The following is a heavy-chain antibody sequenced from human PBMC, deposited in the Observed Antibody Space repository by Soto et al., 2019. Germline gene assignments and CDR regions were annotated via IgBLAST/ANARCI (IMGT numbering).Heavy chain of an antibody. J-gene: IGHJ4*02. CDR1: GGTFSSYA. CDR2: IIPIFGTA. Sequence: GASVKVSCKASGGTFSSYAIIWVRQAPGQGLEWMGGIIPIFGTANYAQKFQGRVTITADESTSTAYMELSSLRSEDTAVYYCARGYYDNPWSLLYRGQGTLVTVSS. CDR3: ARGYYDNPWSLLY. V-gene: IGHV1-69*13. D-gene: IGHD3-22*01.